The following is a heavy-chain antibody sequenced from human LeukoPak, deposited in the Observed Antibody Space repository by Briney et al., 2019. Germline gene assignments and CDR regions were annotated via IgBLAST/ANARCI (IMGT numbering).Heavy chain of an antibody. D-gene: IGHD2-2*01. Sequence: GGSLRLSCAASGFTFSDHYMSWIRQAPGKGLEWVSYISSSGSTIYYADSVKGRFTISRDNAKNSLYLQMNSLRAEDTAVYYCARGTVDIVVVPAAMLGMDVWGQGTTVTVSS. CDR1: GFTFSDHY. J-gene: IGHJ6*02. CDR2: ISSSGSTI. CDR3: ARGTVDIVVVPAAMLGMDV. V-gene: IGHV3-11*01.